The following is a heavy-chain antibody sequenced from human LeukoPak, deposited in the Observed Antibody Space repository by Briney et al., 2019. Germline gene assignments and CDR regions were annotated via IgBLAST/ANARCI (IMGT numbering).Heavy chain of an antibody. J-gene: IGHJ3*02. D-gene: IGHD3-10*01. CDR1: GGSFSDYF. Sequence: PSETLSLTCAVYGGSFSDYFWGWIRQPPGKGLEWIGEINHSGRTYYNPSLKSRVTISVDTSKNQVSLKVSSVTAADTAVYYCARVWEFGEDDRHPDAFDIWGQGTMVTVSS. CDR2: INHSGRT. V-gene: IGHV4-34*01. CDR3: ARVWEFGEDDRHPDAFDI.